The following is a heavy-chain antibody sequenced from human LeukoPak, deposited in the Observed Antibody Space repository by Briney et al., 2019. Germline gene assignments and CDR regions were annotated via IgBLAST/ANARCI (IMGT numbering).Heavy chain of an antibody. J-gene: IGHJ4*02. V-gene: IGHV4-39*07. Sequence: PSETLSLTCTVSGGSISSGGYYWGWIRQPPGKGLEWIGEINHRGNTNYNPSLESRVAISADTSKNHFSLNLSSVTAADTAVYYCARGRYDRRGSYDLVQTKAFDYWGQGTLVTVSP. CDR1: GGSISSGGYY. CDR2: INHRGNT. CDR3: ARGRYDRRGSYDLVQTKAFDY. D-gene: IGHD3-22*01.